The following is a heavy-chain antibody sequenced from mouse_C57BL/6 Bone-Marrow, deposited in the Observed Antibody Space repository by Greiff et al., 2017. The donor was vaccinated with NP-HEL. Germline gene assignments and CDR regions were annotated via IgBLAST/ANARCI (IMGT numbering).Heavy chain of an antibody. J-gene: IGHJ2*01. CDR3: ARERWSYYFDY. CDR1: GYTFTDYY. V-gene: IGHV1-76*01. D-gene: IGHD2-3*01. Sequence: VQLQQSGAELVRPGASVKLSCKASGYTFTDYYINWVKQRPGQGLEWIARIYPGSGNTYYNEKFKGKATLTAEKSSSTAYMQLSSLTSEDSAVYFCARERWSYYFDYWGQGTTLTVSS. CDR2: IYPGSGNT.